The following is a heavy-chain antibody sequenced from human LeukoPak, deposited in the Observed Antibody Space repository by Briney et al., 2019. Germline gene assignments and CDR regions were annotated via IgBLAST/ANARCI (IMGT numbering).Heavy chain of an antibody. J-gene: IGHJ4*02. D-gene: IGHD4-17*01. CDR3: AKAQKDYGDYVIDY. CDR1: GFTFCTYG. Sequence: QPGRSLRFSCAGSGFTFCTYGMHWVRQAPGKGLEWGAVIWYDGSNKYYADSVKGRFTISTDNSKNTLYLQMNRLRAEDTGVYYCAKAQKDYGDYVIDYWGQGTLVT. CDR2: IWYDGSNK. V-gene: IGHV3-33*06.